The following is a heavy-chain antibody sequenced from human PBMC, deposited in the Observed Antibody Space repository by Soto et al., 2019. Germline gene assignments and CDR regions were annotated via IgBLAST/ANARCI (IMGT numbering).Heavy chain of an antibody. Sequence: EVQLLESGGGLVQPGGSLRLSCVASGFSISTHALTWVRQAPGKGLEWVSSFSGRSGDTYYAASVKGRFTISGDSSKNPVILQMNSLCADHTAVYYCARDSTAWPNYFGSWCQGIQVTVSS. J-gene: IGHJ4*02. V-gene: IGHV3-23*01. CDR1: GFSISTHA. D-gene: IGHD2-21*02. CDR3: ARDSTAWPNYFGS. CDR2: FSGRSGDT.